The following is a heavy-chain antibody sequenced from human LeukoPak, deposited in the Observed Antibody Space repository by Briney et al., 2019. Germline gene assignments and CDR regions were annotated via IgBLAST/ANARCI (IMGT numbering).Heavy chain of an antibody. CDR3: ARATPITMIVVVITTPGY. D-gene: IGHD3-22*01. CDR2: IRYDGSNK. J-gene: IGHJ4*02. V-gene: IGHV3-30*02. Sequence: AGGSLRLSCAASGFTFSSYGMHWVRHAPGTGLERVAFIRYDGSNKYYADSVKGRFTISRDNSKDTLYLQMNSLRAEDTAVYYCARATPITMIVVVITTPGYWGQGTLVTVSS. CDR1: GFTFSSYG.